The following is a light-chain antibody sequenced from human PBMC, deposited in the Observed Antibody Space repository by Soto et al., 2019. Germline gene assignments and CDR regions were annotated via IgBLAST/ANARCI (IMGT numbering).Light chain of an antibody. J-gene: IGKJ4*01. CDR2: GAS. V-gene: IGKV3-15*01. CDR3: QQYNNWHLT. CDR1: QSVSSN. Sequence: EIVMTQSPATLSVSPGERATLSCRASQSVSSNLAWYQQKPGQAPRLLIYGASTRATGIPARFSGSGSGTECTLTISSLQSEDFAVYYCQQYNNWHLTFGGGTKVEIK.